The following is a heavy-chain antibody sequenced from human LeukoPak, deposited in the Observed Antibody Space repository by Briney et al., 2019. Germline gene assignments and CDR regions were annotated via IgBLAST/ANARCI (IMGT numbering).Heavy chain of an antibody. Sequence: ASVKVSCKASGYTFTSYGISWVRQAPGQGLEWMGWIIPNSGDTNYAQKFQGRVTMTRDTSISTAYMDLSRLKSDDTAVYYCVRSNVVGVTSPWYFDYWGQGTLVTVSS. CDR3: VRSNVVGVTSPWYFDY. D-gene: IGHD2-15*01. CDR2: IIPNSGDT. V-gene: IGHV1-2*02. J-gene: IGHJ4*02. CDR1: GYTFTSYG.